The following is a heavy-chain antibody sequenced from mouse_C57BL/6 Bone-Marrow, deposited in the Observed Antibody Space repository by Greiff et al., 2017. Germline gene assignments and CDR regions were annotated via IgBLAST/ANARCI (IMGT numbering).Heavy chain of an antibody. CDR1: GYTFTSYT. D-gene: IGHD1-1*01. Sequence: VQLKESGAELARPGASVKMSCKASGYTFTSYTMHWVKQRPGQGLEWIGYINPSSGYTKYNQKFKDKATLTADKSSSTAYMQLSSLTPEDSAVYYCASYGSSPYWYFDVWGTGTTVTVSS. V-gene: IGHV1-4*01. J-gene: IGHJ1*03. CDR2: INPSSGYT. CDR3: ASYGSSPYWYFDV.